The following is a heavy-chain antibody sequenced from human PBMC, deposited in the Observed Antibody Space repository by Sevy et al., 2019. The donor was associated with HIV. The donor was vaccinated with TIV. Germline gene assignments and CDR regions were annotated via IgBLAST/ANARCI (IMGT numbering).Heavy chain of an antibody. J-gene: IGHJ4*02. D-gene: IGHD5-12*01. Sequence: SETLSLTCIVSGASITTNYWSWIRQPAGKGLELIGRIYNRGNTDYNTNYNPSLESRVSMSIDTSKNQFSLNLSSVTVADTAVYYCARAVFSTSGTYSFDYWGQGTLVTVSS. CDR3: ARAVFSTSGTYSFDY. CDR1: GASITTNY. V-gene: IGHV4-4*07. CDR2: IYNRGNTDYNT.